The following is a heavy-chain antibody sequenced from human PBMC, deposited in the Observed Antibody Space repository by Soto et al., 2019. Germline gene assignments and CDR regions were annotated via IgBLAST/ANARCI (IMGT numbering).Heavy chain of an antibody. J-gene: IGHJ3*02. CDR1: GYTFTSYY. V-gene: IGHV1-46*01. Sequence: ASLKVSCKASGYTFTSYYMHWVRQAPGQGLEWMGIINPSGGSTSYAQKFQGRVTMTRDTSTSTVYTELSSLRSEDTAVYYCAREDSMTTVVTRNAFDIWGQGTMVTVSS. D-gene: IGHD4-17*01. CDR2: INPSGGST. CDR3: AREDSMTTVVTRNAFDI.